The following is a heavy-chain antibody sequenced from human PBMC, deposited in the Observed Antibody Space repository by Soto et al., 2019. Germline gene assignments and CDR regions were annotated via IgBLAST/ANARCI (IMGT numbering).Heavy chain of an antibody. CDR1: GYTFTGYY. CDR3: ARAAAAGYRFFNAFDI. V-gene: IGHV1-2*04. CDR2: INPNSGGT. J-gene: IGHJ3*02. D-gene: IGHD6-13*01. Sequence: ASVKVSCKASGYTFTGYYMHWVRQAPGQGLEWMGWINPNSGGTNYAQKFQGWVTMTRDTSISTAYIELSRLRSDDTAVYYCARAAAAGYRFFNAFDIWGQGTMVTVSS.